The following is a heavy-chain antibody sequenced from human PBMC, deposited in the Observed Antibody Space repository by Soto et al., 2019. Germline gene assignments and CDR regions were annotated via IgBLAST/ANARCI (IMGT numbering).Heavy chain of an antibody. D-gene: IGHD3-10*01. V-gene: IGHV3-33*01. CDR2: IWYDGSNK. CDR3: AREPYTYYYGSGSKNYYYYGMDV. CDR1: GFTFSSYG. J-gene: IGHJ6*02. Sequence: PGGSLRLSCAASGFTFSSYGMHWVRQAPGKGLEWVAVIWYDGSNKYYADSVKGRFTISRDNSKNTLYLQMNSLRAEDTAVYYCAREPYTYYYGSGSKNYYYYGMDVWGQGTTVTVSS.